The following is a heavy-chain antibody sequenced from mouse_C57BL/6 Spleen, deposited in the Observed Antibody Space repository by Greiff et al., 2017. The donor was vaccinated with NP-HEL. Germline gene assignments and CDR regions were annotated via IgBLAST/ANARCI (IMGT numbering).Heavy chain of an antibody. Sequence: VQLQQSGPGLVKPSQSLSLTCSVTGYSITSGYYWNWIRQFPGNKLEWMGYISYDGSNYYNPSLKNRISITRDTSKNQFFLKLNSVTTEDTATYYCARGCYFDYWGQGTTLTVSS. CDR2: ISYDGSN. J-gene: IGHJ2*01. V-gene: IGHV3-6*01. CDR1: GYSITSGYY. CDR3: ARGCYFDY.